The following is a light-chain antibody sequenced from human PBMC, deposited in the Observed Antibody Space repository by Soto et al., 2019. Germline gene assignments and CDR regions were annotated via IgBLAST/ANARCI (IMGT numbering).Light chain of an antibody. V-gene: IGKV1-5*03. CDR1: QAVNPW. J-gene: IGKJ1*01. CDR2: KTS. Sequence: DIQMTQSPSIVSASVGDTVTITCRASQAVNPWLAWHQQKPGKVPRVLIYKTSDLENGVPSRFNGSGSGTEFTLTISNLQPDDFGTYYCQQYYSRESFGQGTKV. CDR3: QQYYSRES.